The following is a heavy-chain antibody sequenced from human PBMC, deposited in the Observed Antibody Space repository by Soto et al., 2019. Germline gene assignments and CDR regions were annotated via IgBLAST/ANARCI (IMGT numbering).Heavy chain of an antibody. CDR1: GFSFTHFA. J-gene: IGHJ4*02. D-gene: IGHD3-9*01. CDR2: ISYDGSEK. CDR3: TRDRDEILTGYHDY. V-gene: IGHV3-30-3*01. Sequence: GGSMRLSCAASGFSFTHFALHWVRRAPGKGLEWVALISYDGSEKYYTDSVKGRFTISRDNSKNTLYLQMNSLRAEDKAVYFCTRDRDEILTGYHDYWGKGTLVTVSS.